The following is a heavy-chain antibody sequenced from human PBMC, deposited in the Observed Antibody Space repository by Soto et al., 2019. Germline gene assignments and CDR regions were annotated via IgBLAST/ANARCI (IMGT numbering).Heavy chain of an antibody. Sequence: QVQLVQSGAEVKKPGASVKVSCKASGYTFTSYGISWVRQAPGQGLEWMGWISAYNGNTNYAQKLQGRVTMTTETPTSTAYMELRSLRSDDTAVYYCARDAARYCSGGSCYQAGAFDIWGQGTMVTVSS. CDR1: GYTFTSYG. J-gene: IGHJ3*02. V-gene: IGHV1-18*01. D-gene: IGHD2-15*01. CDR2: ISAYNGNT. CDR3: ARDAARYCSGGSCYQAGAFDI.